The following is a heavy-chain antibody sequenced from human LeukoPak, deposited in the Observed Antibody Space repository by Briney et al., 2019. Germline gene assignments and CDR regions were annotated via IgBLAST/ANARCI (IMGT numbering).Heavy chain of an antibody. CDR2: IYHSGST. Sequence: SETLSLTCAVSGGSITSFYWSWIRQPPGKGLEWIGYIYHSGSTYYNPSLKSRVTISVDRSKNQFSLKLSSVTAADTAVYYCARDGGAIPLDVWGKGTTVTVSS. CDR3: ARDGGAIPLDV. D-gene: IGHD3-16*01. V-gene: IGHV4-59*12. CDR1: GGSITSFY. J-gene: IGHJ6*04.